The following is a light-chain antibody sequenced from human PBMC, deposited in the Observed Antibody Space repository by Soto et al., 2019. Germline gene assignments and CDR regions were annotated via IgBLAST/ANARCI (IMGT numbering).Light chain of an antibody. Sequence: NFMLTQPHSVSESPGKTVIISCTRSSGSIARNYVQWYQQRPGSSTTIVIYEDNERPSGVPDRFSGSIDSSSNSASLTISGLKTEDEADYYCQSHDSTNVVFGGGTKLTVL. J-gene: IGLJ3*02. CDR1: SGSIARNY. CDR2: EDN. V-gene: IGLV6-57*01. CDR3: QSHDSTNVV.